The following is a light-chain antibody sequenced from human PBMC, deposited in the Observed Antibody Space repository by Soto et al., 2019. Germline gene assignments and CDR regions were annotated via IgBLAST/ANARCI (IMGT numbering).Light chain of an antibody. V-gene: IGLV1-47*01. Sequence: QLVLTQPPSASGTPGQGVTISCSGSSSNIEFNYVYWYQYLPGTAPKLLIYRNDQRPSGVPDRCYGSKSGATASLAISGLSSEDEAEYSCATWDDSLSGVVFGGGTKLTVL. CDR1: SSNIEFNY. CDR2: RND. CDR3: ATWDDSLSGVV. J-gene: IGLJ3*02.